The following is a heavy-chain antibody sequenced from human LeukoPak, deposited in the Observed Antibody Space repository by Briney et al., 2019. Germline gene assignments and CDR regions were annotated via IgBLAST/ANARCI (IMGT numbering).Heavy chain of an antibody. Sequence: SETLSLTCTVSGGSISSSSYYWGWIRQPPGKGLEWIGSIYYSGSTYYNPSLKSRVTISVDTSKNQFSLKLSSVTAADTAVYYCARLPPNPRLWFGELSDYYYMDVWGKGTTVTTSS. D-gene: IGHD3-10*01. CDR3: ARLPPNPRLWFGELSDYYYMDV. CDR2: IYYSGST. CDR1: GGSISSSSYY. V-gene: IGHV4-39*01. J-gene: IGHJ6*03.